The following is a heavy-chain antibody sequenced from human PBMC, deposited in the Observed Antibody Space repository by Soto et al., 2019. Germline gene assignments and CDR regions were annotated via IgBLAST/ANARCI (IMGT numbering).Heavy chain of an antibody. CDR2: ISYDGSNK. CDR3: AREYCSSTSCYRGGYYYYGMDV. D-gene: IGHD2-2*02. CDR1: GFSFSNYA. Sequence: PGGSLRLSCVASGFSFSNYAMTWVRQAPGKGLEWVAVISYDGSNKYYADSVKGRFTISRDNSKNTLYLQMNSLRAEDTAVYYCAREYCSSTSCYRGGYYYYGMDVWGQGTTVTVSS. J-gene: IGHJ6*02. V-gene: IGHV3-30-3*01.